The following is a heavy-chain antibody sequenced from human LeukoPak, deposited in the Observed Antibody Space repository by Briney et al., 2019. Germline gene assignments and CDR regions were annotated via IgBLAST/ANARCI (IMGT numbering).Heavy chain of an antibody. D-gene: IGHD5-12*01. CDR1: GGSISGGSSSSDY. V-gene: IGHV4-61*05. CDR2: IYHSGTT. CDR3: ARWHYYLAMDV. J-gene: IGHJ6*02. Sequence: PSETLSLTCTVSGGSISGGSSSSDYWSWIRQPPGKGLEWIGYIYHSGTTDYNPSLKSRVTISANTSKGQFSLKLGSVTAADTAVYYCARWHYYLAMDVWGQGTTVTVSS.